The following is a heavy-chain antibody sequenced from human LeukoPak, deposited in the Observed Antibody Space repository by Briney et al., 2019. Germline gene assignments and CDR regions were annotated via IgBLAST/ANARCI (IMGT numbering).Heavy chain of an antibody. CDR2: INSDGSST. CDR3: AQERRDGYKDDAFDI. V-gene: IGHV3-74*01. D-gene: IGHD5-24*01. J-gene: IGHJ3*02. Sequence: GGSLRLSCAASGFTFNNYWMHWVRQSPGKGLVWVSHINSDGSSTSYADSVKGRFTISRDNAKNTLYLQMNSPRAEDTAVYYCAQERRDGYKDDAFDIWGQGTMVTVSS. CDR1: GFTFNNYW.